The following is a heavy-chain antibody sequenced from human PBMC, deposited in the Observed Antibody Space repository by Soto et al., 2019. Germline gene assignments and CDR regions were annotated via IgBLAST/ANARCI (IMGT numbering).Heavy chain of an antibody. J-gene: IGHJ4*02. CDR1: GFTFGDYA. CDR2: ISHNSDYT. CDR3: ANIHYGSLDY. Sequence: GGSLRLSCIASGFTFGDYAMSWVRLAPGKGLEWVSFISHNSDYTNYADSVRGRFTISRDNDKSSIYLQMNSLRADDTAVYYCANIHYGSLDYWGQGTLVTVSS. D-gene: IGHD4-17*01. V-gene: IGHV3-11*06.